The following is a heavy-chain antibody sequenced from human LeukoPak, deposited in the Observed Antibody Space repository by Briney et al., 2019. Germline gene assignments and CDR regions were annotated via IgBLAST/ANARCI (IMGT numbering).Heavy chain of an antibody. V-gene: IGHV1-2*04. J-gene: IGHJ4*02. CDR3: ARMAVAGTYDY. D-gene: IGHD6-19*01. Sequence: ASVKISCKASGYTFTGYYMHWVRQAPGQGLEWMGWINPNSGGTNYAQKFQGWVTMTRDTSISTAYMELSRLRSDDAAVYYCARMAVAGTYDYWGQGTLVTASS. CDR2: INPNSGGT. CDR1: GYTFTGYY.